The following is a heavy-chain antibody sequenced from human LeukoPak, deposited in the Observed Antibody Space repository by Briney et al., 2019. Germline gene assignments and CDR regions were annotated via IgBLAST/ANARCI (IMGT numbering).Heavy chain of an antibody. CDR1: GYTFTGYY. CDR2: INPNSGGT. Sequence: ASVKVSCKASGYTFTGYYMHWVRQAPGQGLEWMGWINPNSGGTNYAQKFQGRVTMTRDTSISTAYMELSRLRSDDTAVYYCARAPQEPLRFLEWFDPWGQGTLVTVSS. V-gene: IGHV1-2*02. D-gene: IGHD3-3*01. CDR3: ARAPQEPLRFLEWFDP. J-gene: IGHJ5*02.